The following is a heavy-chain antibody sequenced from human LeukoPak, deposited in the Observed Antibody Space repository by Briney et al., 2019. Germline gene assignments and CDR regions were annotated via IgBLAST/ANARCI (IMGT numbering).Heavy chain of an antibody. CDR3: ARGHYGMDV. Sequence: GGSLRLSCGASGFTFSNSWMSWVRQAPGKGLEWVANINQDGSEKYYVDSVEGRFTISRDNAKNSLYVQMNSLRAEDTAVYYCARGHYGMDVWGQGTTVTVSS. J-gene: IGHJ6*02. CDR2: INQDGSEK. CDR1: GFTFSNSW. V-gene: IGHV3-7*05.